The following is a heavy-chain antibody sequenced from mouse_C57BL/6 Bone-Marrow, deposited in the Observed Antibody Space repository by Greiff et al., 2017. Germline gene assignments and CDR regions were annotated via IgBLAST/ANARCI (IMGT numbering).Heavy chain of an antibody. V-gene: IGHV8-12*01. CDR3: ARRDLWYFDV. Sequence: QVTLKESGPGILQSSQTLSLTCSFSGFSLSTSGMGVSWIRQPSGKCLEWLAHIHWYDDKRYTTSLKSRLTISKDTSRNQVFLKITSVDTADTATYYCARRDLWYFDVWGTGTTVTVSS. J-gene: IGHJ1*03. CDR1: GFSLSTSGMG. CDR2: IHWYDDK.